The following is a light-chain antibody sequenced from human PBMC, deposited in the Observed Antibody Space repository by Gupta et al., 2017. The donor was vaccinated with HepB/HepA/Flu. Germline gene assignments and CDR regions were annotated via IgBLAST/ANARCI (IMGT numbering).Light chain of an antibody. CDR1: SSNIESNY. CDR2: RNN. V-gene: IGLV1-47*01. CDR3: AAWDDNSYVV. J-gene: IGLJ2*01. Sequence: QSVLTHPPSASRPHRQRVTIFCSGSSSNIESNYVSWYQQRPGRAPKLIIYRNNQRASGVPYRFSGSKSGTSASLAISGLRADDEADYYCAAWDDNSYVVFGGGTKVTVV.